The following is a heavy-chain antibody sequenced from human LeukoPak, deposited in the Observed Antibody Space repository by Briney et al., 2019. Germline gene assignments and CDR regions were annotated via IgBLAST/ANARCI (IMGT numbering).Heavy chain of an antibody. J-gene: IGHJ6*02. D-gene: IGHD3-9*01. CDR3: ARDYDISTGSYGMDV. CDR2: ISSSSSYI. CDR1: GFTFSSYS. V-gene: IGHV3-21*01. Sequence: GGSLRLSCAASGFTFSSYSMNWVRQAPGKGLEWVSSISSSSSYIYYADSVKGRFTISRDNAKNSLYLQMNSLRAEDTAVYYCARDYDISTGSYGMDVWGQGTTVTVSS.